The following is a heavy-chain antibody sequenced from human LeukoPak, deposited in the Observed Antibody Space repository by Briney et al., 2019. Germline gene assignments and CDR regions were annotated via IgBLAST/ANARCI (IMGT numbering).Heavy chain of an antibody. V-gene: IGHV1-2*02. CDR3: ARSPRRCSGGSCYLFDY. Sequence: ASVKVSCKASGYTFTGYYMHWVRQAPGQGLEWMGWINPNSGGTNYAQKFQGRVTMTRDTSISTAYMELSRLRSDDTAVYYCARSPRRCSGGSCYLFDYWGQGTLVTVSS. CDR2: INPNSGGT. J-gene: IGHJ4*02. CDR1: GYTFTGYY. D-gene: IGHD2-15*01.